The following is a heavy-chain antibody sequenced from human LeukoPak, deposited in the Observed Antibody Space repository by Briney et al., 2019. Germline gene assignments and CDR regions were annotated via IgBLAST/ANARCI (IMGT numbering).Heavy chain of an antibody. CDR2: IWYDGSNK. D-gene: IGHD6-13*01. V-gene: IGHV3-33*01. CDR1: GFTFSSYG. Sequence: GGSLRLSCAASGFTFSSYGMHWVRQAPGKGLERVAVIWYDGSNKYYADSVKDRFTISRGNSKNTLYLQMNSLRAEDTAVYYCARSSSSWSYYFDYWGQGTLVTVSS. J-gene: IGHJ4*02. CDR3: ARSSSSWSYYFDY.